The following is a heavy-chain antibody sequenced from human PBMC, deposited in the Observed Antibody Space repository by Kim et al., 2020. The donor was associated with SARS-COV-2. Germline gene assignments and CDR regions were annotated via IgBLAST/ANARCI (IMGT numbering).Heavy chain of an antibody. D-gene: IGHD6-13*01. J-gene: IGHJ6*02. CDR1: GFTFDDYG. CDR3: AGGDRSGGIAAAAMAV. CDR2: FIWIGGGP. Sequence: GGSLRLSCAASGFTFDDYGMSWVRQAPGKGWGWSLGFIWIGGGPGYAASVKGRFTIPRATAKNARYLQMTSLRAEDTALYHCAGGDRSGGIAAAAMAVWGQGTTVTVSS. V-gene: IGHV3-20*01.